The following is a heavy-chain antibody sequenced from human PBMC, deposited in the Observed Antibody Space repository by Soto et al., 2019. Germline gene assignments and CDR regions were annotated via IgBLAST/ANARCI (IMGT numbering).Heavy chain of an antibody. V-gene: IGHV1-18*01. CDR3: ARGGYYDGSGSRNYHYYGMNV. CDR1: GYTFSSYG. D-gene: IGHD3-22*01. CDR2: ISPYDGNT. Sequence: ASVKVSCKASGYTFSSYGINWVRQAPGQGLEWLGWISPYDGNTRYAQTLQGRVSMTTDKSTKTAYMEVRSLRSDDTAVYSCARGGYYDGSGSRNYHYYGMNVWGQ. J-gene: IGHJ6*02.